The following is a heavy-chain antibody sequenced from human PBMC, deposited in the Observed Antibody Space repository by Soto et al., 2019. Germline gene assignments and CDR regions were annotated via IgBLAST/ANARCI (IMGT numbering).Heavy chain of an antibody. J-gene: IGHJ4*02. D-gene: IGHD3-22*01. Sequence: GGSLRLSCAASGFTFSSYGIHWVRQAPGKGLEWVAVISYDGGNKHYADSVQGRFSISRDNSKNTLYLQMNSLRAEDTAVYYCAKDTYYFDSSGYYVFDSWGQGTLVTVSS. CDR1: GFTFSSYG. CDR3: AKDTYYFDSSGYYVFDS. CDR2: ISYDGGNK. V-gene: IGHV3-30*18.